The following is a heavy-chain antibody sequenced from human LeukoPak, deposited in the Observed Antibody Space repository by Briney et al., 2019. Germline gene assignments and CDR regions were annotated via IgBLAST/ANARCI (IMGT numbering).Heavy chain of an antibody. J-gene: IGHJ3*02. Sequence: SETLSLTCTVSGGPISSGDYYWSWIRQPPGKGLEWIGYNYYSGSTYYNPSLKSRVTIAVDTSKNQYSLKLSSVTAADTAVYYCARSDSSGYSELFDIWGQGTMVTVSS. D-gene: IGHD3-22*01. CDR2: NYYSGST. CDR3: ARSDSSGYSELFDI. CDR1: GGPISSGDYY. V-gene: IGHV4-30-4*08.